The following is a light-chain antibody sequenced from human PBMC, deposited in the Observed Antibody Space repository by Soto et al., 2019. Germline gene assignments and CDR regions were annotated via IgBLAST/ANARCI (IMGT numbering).Light chain of an antibody. V-gene: IGLV1-44*01. CDR1: SSNIGTSS. CDR3: AAWDDSLNGHV. CDR2: TTN. Sequence: QSVLTQPHSASGTPGQRVTISCSGSSSNIGTSSVHWFQQLPGTAPKLLISTTNQRPSGVPERFSGSKSGTSASLAISGLKSEDEDDYYCAAWDDSLNGHVFGTGTKVTVL. J-gene: IGLJ1*01.